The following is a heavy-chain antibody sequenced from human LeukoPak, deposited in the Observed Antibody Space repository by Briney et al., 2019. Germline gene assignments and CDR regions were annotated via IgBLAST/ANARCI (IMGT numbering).Heavy chain of an antibody. J-gene: IGHJ4*02. Sequence: GGSLRLSCAASGFTVSHYYMTWVRQAPGKGLECVSVIYSGGSTYSADSVKGRFTISRDNSRNMVYLQMSSLRAEDTAVYYCARTRGSHPSPFDSWGQGTLVTFSS. CDR1: GFTVSHYY. V-gene: IGHV3-53*01. CDR3: ARTRGSHPSPFDS. D-gene: IGHD3-10*01. CDR2: IYSGGST.